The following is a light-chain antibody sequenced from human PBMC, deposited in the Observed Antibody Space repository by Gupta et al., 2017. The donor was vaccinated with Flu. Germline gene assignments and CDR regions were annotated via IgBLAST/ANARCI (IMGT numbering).Light chain of an antibody. CDR1: QSISSW. CDR3: QQDEAYPLT. V-gene: IGKV1-5*03. Sequence: PSPLSASVGDRVTITCRASQSISSWLAWYQQKPGKAPKLLIYKASSLESGVPSRFSGSGSGTEFTLTISSLQPDDLAAYYCQQDEAYPLTFGGGTKVEIK. J-gene: IGKJ4*01. CDR2: KAS.